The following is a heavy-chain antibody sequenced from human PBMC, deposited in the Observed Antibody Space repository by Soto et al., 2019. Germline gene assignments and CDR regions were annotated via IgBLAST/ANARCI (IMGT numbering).Heavy chain of an antibody. V-gene: IGHV4-30-2*01. CDR2: IYHSGST. Sequence: SETLSLTCAVSGGSISSGGYSWSWIRQPPGKGLEWIGYIYHSGSTYYNPSLKSRVTISVDRSKNQFSLKLSSVTAADTAVYCCARDLSARGYSYGYEWWFDPWGQGTLVTVSS. D-gene: IGHD5-18*01. J-gene: IGHJ5*02. CDR3: ARDLSARGYSYGYEWWFDP. CDR1: GGSISSGGYS.